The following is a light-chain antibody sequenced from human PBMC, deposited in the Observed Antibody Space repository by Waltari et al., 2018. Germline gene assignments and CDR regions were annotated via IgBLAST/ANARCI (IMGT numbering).Light chain of an antibody. CDR1: NSDVGNYNL. Sequence: QSALTQPASVSGTPGQSIPISCTGTNSDVGNYNLLSWYQHHPGEAPKLMICEVIKRPSGVSNRFSGSKSGNTASLTISGLQAEDEADYYCCSYAGSGTYVFGTGTKVTVL. CDR2: EVI. J-gene: IGLJ1*01. CDR3: CSYAGSGTYV. V-gene: IGLV2-23*02.